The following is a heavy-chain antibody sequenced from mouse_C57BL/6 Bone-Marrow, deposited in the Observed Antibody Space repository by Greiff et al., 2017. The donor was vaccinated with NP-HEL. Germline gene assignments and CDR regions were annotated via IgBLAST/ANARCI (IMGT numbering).Heavy chain of an antibody. CDR2: IYPRDGST. J-gene: IGHJ2*01. V-gene: IGHV1-78*01. CDR3: ARAEVGSYYYFDY. Sequence: VQLQESDAELVKPGASVKISCKVSGYTFTDHTIHWMKQRPEQGLEWIGYIYPRDGSTKYNEKFKGKATLTADKSASTAYMQLNSLTSEDSAVYFCARAEVGSYYYFDYWGQGTTLTVSS. D-gene: IGHD1-1*02. CDR1: GYTFTDHT.